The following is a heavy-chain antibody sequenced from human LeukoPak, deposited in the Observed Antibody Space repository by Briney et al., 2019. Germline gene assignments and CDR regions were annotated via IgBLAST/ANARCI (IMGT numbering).Heavy chain of an antibody. CDR2: INHSGST. CDR1: GGSFSGYY. V-gene: IGHV4-34*01. D-gene: IGHD3-10*01. J-gene: IGHJ5*02. CDR3: ARGYALLWFGELLGSNWFDP. Sequence: SETLSLTCAVYGGSFSGYYWSWIRQPPGKGLEWIGEINHSGSTNYNPSLKSRVTISVDTSKNQFSLKLSSVTAADTAVYYCARGYALLWFGELLGSNWFDPWGQGTLVTVSS.